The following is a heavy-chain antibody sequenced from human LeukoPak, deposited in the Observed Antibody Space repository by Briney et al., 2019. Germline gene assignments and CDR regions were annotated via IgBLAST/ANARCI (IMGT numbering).Heavy chain of an antibody. J-gene: IGHJ4*02. V-gene: IGHV4-39*01. CDR1: GGSISSSRYY. CDR3: ARHYSYGDFDY. Sequence: SETLSLTCTVSGGSISSSRYYWGWIRQPPGTGLEWIGSIYYSGSTYYNPSLKSRVTISVDTSKNQFSLKLSSVTAADTAVYYCARHYSYGDFDYWGRGTLVTVSS. CDR2: IYYSGST. D-gene: IGHD5-18*01.